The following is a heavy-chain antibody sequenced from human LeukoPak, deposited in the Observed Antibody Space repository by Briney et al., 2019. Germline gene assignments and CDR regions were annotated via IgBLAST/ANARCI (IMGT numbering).Heavy chain of an antibody. D-gene: IGHD2-8*01. V-gene: IGHV4-59*01. J-gene: IGHJ5*02. Sequence: SETLSLTCTISGGSISSYYWSWIRQPPGKGLEWIGYIYYSGSTDYNPSLKSRVTISVDTSKNQFSLKLSSVTAADTAVYYCASLSNGAENWFDPWGQGTLVTVSS. CDR1: GGSISSYY. CDR2: IYYSGST. CDR3: ASLSNGAENWFDP.